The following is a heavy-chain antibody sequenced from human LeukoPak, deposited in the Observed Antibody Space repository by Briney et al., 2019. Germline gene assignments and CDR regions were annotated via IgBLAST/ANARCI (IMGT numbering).Heavy chain of an antibody. D-gene: IGHD6-13*01. CDR1: GVSISSSNSY. J-gene: IGHJ2*01. CDR3: ARGGSSSWFRVWYFDL. CDR2: IYYSGST. V-gene: IGHV4-39*07. Sequence: SETLSLTCTVSGVSISSSNSYWGWIRQPPGKGLEWIGSIYYSGSTNYNPSLKSRVTISVDTSKNQFSLKLSSVTAADTAVYYCARGGSSSWFRVWYFDLWGRGTLVTVSS.